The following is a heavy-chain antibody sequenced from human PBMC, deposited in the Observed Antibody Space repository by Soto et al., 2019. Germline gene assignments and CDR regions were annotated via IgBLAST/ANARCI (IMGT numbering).Heavy chain of an antibody. Sequence: QLQLQESGPGLVKPSETLSLTCTVSGGSISSSSYYWGWIRQPPGKGLEWIGSIYYSGSTYYNPSLKSRVTISVDTSKNQFSLKLSSVTAADTAVYYCARYRPNYGFDYWGQGTLVTVSS. CDR3: ARYRPNYGFDY. V-gene: IGHV4-39*01. CDR2: IYYSGST. D-gene: IGHD4-17*01. CDR1: GGSISSSSYY. J-gene: IGHJ4*02.